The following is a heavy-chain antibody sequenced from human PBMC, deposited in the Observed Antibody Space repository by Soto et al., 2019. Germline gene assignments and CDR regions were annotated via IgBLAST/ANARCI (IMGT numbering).Heavy chain of an antibody. D-gene: IGHD5-12*01. CDR2: VKSDETST. Sequence: EVQLVESGGGLVQPGGSLRLSCVASGFSFSSYWMHWVRQVPGKGLMWVSRVKSDETSTIYADSVKGRFTISRDNAKNMLYLQMSRLRAEDTAVYYCVRVYSGWGFDPWGQGTLVTVSS. CDR3: VRVYSGWGFDP. V-gene: IGHV3-74*01. J-gene: IGHJ5*02. CDR1: GFSFSSYW.